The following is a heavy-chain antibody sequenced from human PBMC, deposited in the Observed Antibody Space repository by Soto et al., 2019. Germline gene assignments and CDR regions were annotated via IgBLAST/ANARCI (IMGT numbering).Heavy chain of an antibody. V-gene: IGHV3-15*01. Sequence: GASLRLSCAASGFTFSNAWMSLGRQAPGKGQEWVSRIKSKTDGGTTDYAAPVKGRFTISRDDSKNTLHLQMNSLNTEDTAVYYCTTYSGGFAYWGQGPLVTVSS. D-gene: IGHD1-26*01. CDR2: IKSKTDGGTT. J-gene: IGHJ4*02. CDR1: GFTFSNAW. CDR3: TTYSGGFAY.